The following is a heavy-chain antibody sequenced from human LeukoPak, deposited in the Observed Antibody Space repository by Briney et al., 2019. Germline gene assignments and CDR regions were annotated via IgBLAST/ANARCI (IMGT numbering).Heavy chain of an antibody. V-gene: IGHV4-4*07. J-gene: IGHJ3*02. Sequence: SETLSLTCTVSGGSISSYYWSWIRQPAGKGLEWIGRIYTSGSTNYNPSLKSRVTMSVDTSKNQFSLKLSSVTAADTAVYYCARDSVRGAPDAFDIWGQGTMVTVSS. CDR2: IYTSGST. CDR1: GGSISSYY. D-gene: IGHD1-26*01. CDR3: ARDSVRGAPDAFDI.